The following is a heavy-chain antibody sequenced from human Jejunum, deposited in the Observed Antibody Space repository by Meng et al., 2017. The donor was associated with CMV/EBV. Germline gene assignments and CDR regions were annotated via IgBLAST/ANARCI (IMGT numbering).Heavy chain of an antibody. V-gene: IGHV3-11*05. CDR3: VRGGGNDLTFDY. CDR2: VSSYGDYT. CDR1: GLTFIDYY. Sequence: QVQRVGSGGGLVKPGESLGLSCEASGLTFIDYYMSWIRQVPGKGLEWLSYVSSYGDYTDYADSVRARFIMSRDNAKNSLYLQMNSLEVEDTAVYFCVRGGGNDLTFDYWGQGVLVTVSS. J-gene: IGHJ4*02. D-gene: IGHD1-1*01.